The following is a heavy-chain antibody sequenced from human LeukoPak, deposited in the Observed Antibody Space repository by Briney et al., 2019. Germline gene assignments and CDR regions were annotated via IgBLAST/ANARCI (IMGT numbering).Heavy chain of an antibody. CDR1: GFTFSRYW. CDR3: ASIPPNYGLDY. CDR2: INCDGSST. D-gene: IGHD4/OR15-4a*01. Sequence: GGSLRLSCAASGFTFSRYWLHWVRQAPGKGLVWVSRINCDGSSTSYADSVKGRFTISRDNAKNTPYLQMNSLRAEDTAVYYGASIPPNYGLDYWGQGTLVTVSS. J-gene: IGHJ4*02. V-gene: IGHV3-74*01.